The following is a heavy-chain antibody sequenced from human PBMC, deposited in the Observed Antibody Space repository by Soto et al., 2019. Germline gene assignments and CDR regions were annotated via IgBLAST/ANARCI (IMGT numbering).Heavy chain of an antibody. J-gene: IGHJ4*02. V-gene: IGHV3-72*01. CDR3: VRAGTGYQLDY. CDR1: GFTFSDHY. D-gene: IGHD3-9*01. CDR2: IRNKAHSYTA. Sequence: GGSLRLSCAASGFTFSDHYMDWVRQASGKGLEWVGRIRNKAHSYTAEYAASVKGRFTISRDDSKNSLYLQMNSLKIEDTALYYCVRAGTGYQLDYWGQGTLVTVSS.